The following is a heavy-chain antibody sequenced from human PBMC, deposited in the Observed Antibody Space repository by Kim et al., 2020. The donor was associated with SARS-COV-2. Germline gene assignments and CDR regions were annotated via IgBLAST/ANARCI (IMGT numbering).Heavy chain of an antibody. V-gene: IGHV4-34*01. CDR3: ARSPYYDILTGYYHRDAFDI. CDR2: INHSGST. D-gene: IGHD3-9*01. CDR1: GGSFSGYY. Sequence: SETLSLTCAVYGGSFSGYYWSWIRQPPGKGLEWIGEINHSGSTNYNPSLKSRVTISVDTSKNQFSLKLSSVTAADTAVYYCARSPYYDILTGYYHRDAFDIWGQGTMVTVSS. J-gene: IGHJ3*02.